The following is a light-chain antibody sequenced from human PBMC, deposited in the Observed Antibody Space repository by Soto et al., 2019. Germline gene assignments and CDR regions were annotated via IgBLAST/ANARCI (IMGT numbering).Light chain of an antibody. CDR3: QQYGTSPPGT. J-gene: IGKJ1*01. CDR2: GAS. CDR1: QSVISN. Sequence: EIVMTQSPATLSVSPGERATLSCRASQSVISNLAWYQQKPGRAPRLLIYGASSRATGIPDRFSGSGSGTDFTLTISRLEPEDFAVYYCQQYGTSPPGTFGQGTKVDIK. V-gene: IGKV3-20*01.